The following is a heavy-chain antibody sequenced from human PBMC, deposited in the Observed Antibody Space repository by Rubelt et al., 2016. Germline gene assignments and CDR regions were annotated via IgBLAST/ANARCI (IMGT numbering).Heavy chain of an antibody. D-gene: IGHD5-12*01. CDR3: AGEGSSGYDYEGVDY. V-gene: IGHV3-30*02. Sequence: VQLVESGGGLVKPGGSLRLSCAASGFTFSSYSMNWVRQAPGKGLEWVAFIRYDGSNKYYADSVKGRFTISRDNSKNTLYLQMNSLRAEDTAVYYWAGEGSSGYDYEGVDYWGQGTLVTVSS. CDR2: IRYDGSNK. CDR1: GFTFSSYS. J-gene: IGHJ4*02.